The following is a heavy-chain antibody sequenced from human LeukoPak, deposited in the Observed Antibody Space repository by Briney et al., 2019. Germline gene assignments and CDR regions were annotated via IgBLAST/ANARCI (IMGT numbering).Heavy chain of an antibody. V-gene: IGHV1-18*01. CDR3: ARDGRYHYYDSSGYSSLDY. CDR2: ISAYNGNT. D-gene: IGHD3-22*01. Sequence: ASVKVSCKASGYTFTSYGISWVRQAPGQGLEWMGWISAYNGNTNYAQKLQGRVTMTTDTSTSTAYMELRSLRSDDTAVYYCARDGRYHYYDSSGYSSLDYWGQGTLVTVSS. J-gene: IGHJ4*02. CDR1: GYTFTSYG.